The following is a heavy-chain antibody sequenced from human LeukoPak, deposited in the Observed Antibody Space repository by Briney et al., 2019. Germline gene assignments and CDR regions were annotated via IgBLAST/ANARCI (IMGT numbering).Heavy chain of an antibody. Sequence: GGSLRLSCTASGFMFDEYTVNWFRQAPGRGLEWVGFIRRKLYAGTKEYATSVKGRFTISRDDSRSVAYLQMSSLKTEDTAVYYCTSSEYNSGWIPDYWGKGTPVTVSS. D-gene: IGHD5-12*01. CDR2: IRRKLYAGTK. CDR1: GFMFDEYT. CDR3: TSSEYNSGWIPDY. V-gene: IGHV3-49*03. J-gene: IGHJ4*02.